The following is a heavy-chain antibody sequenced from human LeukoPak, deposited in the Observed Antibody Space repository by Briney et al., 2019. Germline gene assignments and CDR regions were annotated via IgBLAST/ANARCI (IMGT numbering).Heavy chain of an antibody. CDR1: GFTFSRYA. Sequence: GGSLRLSCAASGFTFSRYAMTWVRQAPGKGLEWVSAISGSGSSTHYADSVKGRFTISRDNSRNTLYLQMNSLRAEDTAVYYCARVPPNGVLDAFDIWGQGTMVTVSS. CDR3: ARVPPNGVLDAFDI. CDR2: ISGSGSST. V-gene: IGHV3-23*01. J-gene: IGHJ3*02. D-gene: IGHD4-17*01.